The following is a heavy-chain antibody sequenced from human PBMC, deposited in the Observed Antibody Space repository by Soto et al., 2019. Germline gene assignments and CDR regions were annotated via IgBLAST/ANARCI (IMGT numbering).Heavy chain of an antibody. CDR1: GFTFSSYA. J-gene: IGHJ6*02. Sequence: VQLLESGGGLVQPGGSLRLSCAASGFTFSSYAMSWVRQAPGKGLEWVSAISGSGGSTYYADSVKGRFTISRDNSKNTLYLQMNSLRAEDTAVYYCAKSLPIVVVPAATMDYYGMDVWGQGTTVTVSS. V-gene: IGHV3-23*01. CDR3: AKSLPIVVVPAATMDYYGMDV. CDR2: ISGSGGST. D-gene: IGHD2-2*01.